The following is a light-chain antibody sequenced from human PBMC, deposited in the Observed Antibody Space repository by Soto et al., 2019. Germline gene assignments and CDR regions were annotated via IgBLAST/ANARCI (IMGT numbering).Light chain of an antibody. V-gene: IGKV1-5*03. CDR3: QQYDM. CDR2: KAS. CDR1: QTISTW. J-gene: IGKJ1*01. Sequence: DIQMTQSPSTLSGSVGDIVTITCRASQTISTWLAWYQQIPGGAPKLLIYKASILESGVPLRFSGSGSGTEFTLTITSLQPEDFATYYCQQYDMFGPGTKVDIK.